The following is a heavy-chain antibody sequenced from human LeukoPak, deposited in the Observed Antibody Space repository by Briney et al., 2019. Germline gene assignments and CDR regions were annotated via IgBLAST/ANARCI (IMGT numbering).Heavy chain of an antibody. CDR3: ARVEVGRWLQSRGAFDI. J-gene: IGHJ3*02. V-gene: IGHV1-18*01. CDR1: GYTFTSYG. Sequence: ASVKVSCKASGYTFTSYGISWVRQAPGQGLEWMGWISAYNGNTNYAQKLQGRVTMTTDTSTSTAYMELRSLRSDDTAVYYCARVEVGRWLQSRGAFDIWGQGTMVTVSS. CDR2: ISAYNGNT. D-gene: IGHD5-24*01.